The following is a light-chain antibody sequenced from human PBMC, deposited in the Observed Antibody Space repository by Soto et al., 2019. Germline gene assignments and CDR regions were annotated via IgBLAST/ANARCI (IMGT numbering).Light chain of an antibody. CDR3: QQYDNLPPT. Sequence: AIRMTRSPSSLFASTRDTVAITCRASHGINSYLYWCQQKPGKAPKLLIYAASTLQSGVPSRFSGSGSGTDFTLTVSCRQPADFATYYCQQYDNLPPTFGGGTKVEIK. J-gene: IGKJ4*01. V-gene: IGKV1-8*01. CDR2: AAS. CDR1: HGINSY.